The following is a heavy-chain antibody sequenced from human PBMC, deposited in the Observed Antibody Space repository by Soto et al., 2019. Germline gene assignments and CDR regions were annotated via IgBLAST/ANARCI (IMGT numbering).Heavy chain of an antibody. V-gene: IGHV3-7*01. CDR3: ARDYNWNYDGYFDY. D-gene: IGHD1-7*01. CDR1: GFTFSSYW. J-gene: IGHJ4*02. CDR2: IKQDGSEK. Sequence: GGSLRLSCAASGFTFSSYWMSWVRQAPGKGLEWVANIKQDGSEKYYVDSVKGRFTISRDNAKNSLYLQMNSLRAEDTAVYYCARDYNWNYDGYFDYWGQGTLVTVSS.